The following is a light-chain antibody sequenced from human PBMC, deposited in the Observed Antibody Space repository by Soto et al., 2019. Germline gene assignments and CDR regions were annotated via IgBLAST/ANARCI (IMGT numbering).Light chain of an antibody. V-gene: IGKV3-20*01. CDR3: QQYGGSPT. J-gene: IGKJ1*01. Sequence: ELVFTHSPGNLSVSXAARATLSXXASQSVSSTYLAWYQQKPGRAPRLLIYGASSRATGIPDRFSGSGSGTDFTLTITRLEPEDFAVYYCQQYGGSPTFGQGTKVDIK. CDR2: GAS. CDR1: QSVSSTY.